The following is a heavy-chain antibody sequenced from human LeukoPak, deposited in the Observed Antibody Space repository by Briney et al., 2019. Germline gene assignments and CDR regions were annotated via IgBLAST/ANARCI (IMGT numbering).Heavy chain of an antibody. D-gene: IGHD5-24*01. CDR2: IRSKVYGGTT. CDR1: GFTFSSYW. CDR3: TRVWLQYFDY. J-gene: IGHJ4*02. V-gene: IGHV3-49*04. Sequence: PGGSLRLSCAASGFTFSSYWMSWVRQAPGKGLEWVGFIRSKVYGGTTEYAASVKGRFTISRDDSKSIAYLQMNSLKTEDTAVYYCTRVWLQYFDYWGQGTLVTVSS.